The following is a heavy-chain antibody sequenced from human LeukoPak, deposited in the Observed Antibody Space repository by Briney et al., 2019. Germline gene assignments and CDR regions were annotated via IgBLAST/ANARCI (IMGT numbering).Heavy chain of an antibody. J-gene: IGHJ4*02. Sequence: GGSLRLSCAASGFTFDDYGMSWVRQAPGKGLEWVSGINWNGGSTGYADSVKGRFTISRDNAKNSLYLQMNSLRAEDTALYHCARESGCSYGYSIDYWGQGTLVTVSS. CDR1: GFTFDDYG. CDR2: INWNGGST. V-gene: IGHV3-20*01. CDR3: ARESGCSYGYSIDY. D-gene: IGHD5-18*01.